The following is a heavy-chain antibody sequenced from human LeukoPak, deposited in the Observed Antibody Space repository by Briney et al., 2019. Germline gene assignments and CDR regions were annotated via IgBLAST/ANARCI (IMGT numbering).Heavy chain of an antibody. J-gene: IGHJ5*02. CDR1: GGSISSYY. CDR3: ARYYYGSGSHNWFDP. CDR2: IYYSGST. Sequence: SETLSLTCTVSGGSISSYYWSWIRQPPGKGLEWIGYIYYSGSTNYNPSLKSRVTISVDTSKNQFSLKLSSVTAADTAVYYCARYYYGSGSHNWFDPWGQGTLVTVSS. D-gene: IGHD3-10*01. V-gene: IGHV4-59*01.